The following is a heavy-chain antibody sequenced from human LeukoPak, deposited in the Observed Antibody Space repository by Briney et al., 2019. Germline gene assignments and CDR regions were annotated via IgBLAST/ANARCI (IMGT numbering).Heavy chain of an antibody. J-gene: IGHJ5*02. D-gene: IGHD4-17*01. CDR3: ARHSADYGDFSNWFDP. Sequence: KASETLSLTCTVSGGSISSSSYYWGWIRQPPGKGLEWIGSIYYSGSTYYNPSLKSRVTISVDTSKNQFSLKLSSVTAADTAVYYCARHSADYGDFSNWFDPWGQGTLVTVSS. V-gene: IGHV4-39*01. CDR2: IYYSGST. CDR1: GGSISSSSYY.